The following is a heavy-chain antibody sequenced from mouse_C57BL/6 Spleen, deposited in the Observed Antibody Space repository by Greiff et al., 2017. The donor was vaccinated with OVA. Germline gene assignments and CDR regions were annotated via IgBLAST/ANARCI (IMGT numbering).Heavy chain of an antibody. CDR3: ARGGNWDDY. Sequence: EVQLQQSGPELVKPGASVKISCKASGYTFTDYYMNWVKQSHGKSLEWIGDINPNNGGTSYNQKFKGKATLTVDKSSSTAYMELRSLTSEDSAVYYCARGGNWDDYWGQGTTLTVSS. V-gene: IGHV1-26*01. D-gene: IGHD4-1*01. CDR2: INPNNGGT. CDR1: GYTFTDYY. J-gene: IGHJ2*01.